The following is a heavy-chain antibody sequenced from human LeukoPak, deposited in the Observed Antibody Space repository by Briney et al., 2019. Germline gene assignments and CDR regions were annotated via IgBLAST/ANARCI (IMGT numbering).Heavy chain of an antibody. V-gene: IGHV3-30*03. D-gene: IGHD2-2*01. J-gene: IGHJ6*02. CDR2: ISYDGSNE. Sequence: GGSLRLSCAASGFTFSSYGMHWVRQAPGKGLEWVALISYDGSNEYYADSVRGRFTISRDNSKFTLYMQMNSLRAEDTAVYYCARVRAGYCTSTSCYTGMGVWGQGTTVTVSS. CDR1: GFTFSSYG. CDR3: ARVRAGYCTSTSCYTGMGV.